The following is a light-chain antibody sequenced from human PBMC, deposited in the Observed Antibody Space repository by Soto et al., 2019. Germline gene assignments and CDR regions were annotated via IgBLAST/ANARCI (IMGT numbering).Light chain of an antibody. Sequence: IVLTQTPLSSPVTLGQPASFSCRSAESLLHSDGNTYLSWLHQRPGQPPRLLIYQVSKRFPGVPDRISGSGAGTNFTLRISRVESAHVGTYFFMQSPQPRTFCQGTKVDIK. CDR1: ESLLHSDGNTY. CDR2: QVS. J-gene: IGKJ1*01. V-gene: IGKV2-24*01. CDR3: MQSPQPRT.